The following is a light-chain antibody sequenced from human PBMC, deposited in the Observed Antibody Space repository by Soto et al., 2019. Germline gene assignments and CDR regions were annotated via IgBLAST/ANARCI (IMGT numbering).Light chain of an antibody. CDR1: SSDVVSYNL. CDR2: EGS. V-gene: IGLV2-23*01. CDR3: CSDAASSNPWV. J-gene: IGLJ3*02. Sequence: QSVLTQPASVSGSPGQSITISCTGTSSDVVSYNLVSWYHQHPGKAPKLMIYEGSKRPSVVSNRFSGSNSGNTASLTLSGLQAEDEADYYCCSDAASSNPWVFGGVTKLTVL.